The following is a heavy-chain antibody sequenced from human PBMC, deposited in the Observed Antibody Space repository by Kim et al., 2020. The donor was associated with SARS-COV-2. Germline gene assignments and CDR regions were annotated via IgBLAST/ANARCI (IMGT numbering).Heavy chain of an antibody. V-gene: IGHV3-33*06. CDR1: GFTFSSYG. D-gene: IGHD1-26*01. J-gene: IGHJ4*02. Sequence: GGSLRLSCAASGFTFSSYGMHWVRQAPGKGLEWVAVIWYDGSNKYYADSVKGRFTISRDNSKNTLYLQMNSLRAEDTAVYYCAKDSGGGYFLDYWGQGTLVTVSS. CDR2: IWYDGSNK. CDR3: AKDSGGGYFLDY.